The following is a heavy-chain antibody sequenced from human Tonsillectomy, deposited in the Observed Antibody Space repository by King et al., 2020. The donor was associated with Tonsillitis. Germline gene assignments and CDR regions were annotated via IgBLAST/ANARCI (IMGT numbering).Heavy chain of an antibody. Sequence: VQLVESGGGVVQPGRSLRLSCAASGFPFSSYSMHWVRQAPGKGLEWVAVLSYDGSNKYYTDSVKGRFTISRDISKNTMYLQMESLRPEDTAVYFCAREYQLEYFDYWGQGTLVTISS. D-gene: IGHD2-2*01. CDR2: LSYDGSNK. V-gene: IGHV3-30-3*01. CDR3: AREYQLEYFDY. J-gene: IGHJ4*02. CDR1: GFPFSSYS.